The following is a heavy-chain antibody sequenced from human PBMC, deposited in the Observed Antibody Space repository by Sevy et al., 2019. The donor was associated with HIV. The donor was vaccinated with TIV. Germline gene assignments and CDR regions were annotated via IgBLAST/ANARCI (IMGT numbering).Heavy chain of an antibody. D-gene: IGHD5-12*01. Sequence: GGSLRLSCAASGFTFSSYWMSWVRQAPGKGLEWVANIKQDGSEKYYVDSVKGRFTISRDNAKNSPYLQMNSLRAEDTAVYYCARDLEGMATGVHFDYWGQGTLVTVSS. CDR3: ARDLEGMATGVHFDY. V-gene: IGHV3-7*01. J-gene: IGHJ4*02. CDR2: IKQDGSEK. CDR1: GFTFSSYW.